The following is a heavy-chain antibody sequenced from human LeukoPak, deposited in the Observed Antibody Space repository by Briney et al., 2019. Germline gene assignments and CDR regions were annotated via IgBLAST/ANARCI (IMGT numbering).Heavy chain of an antibody. CDR1: GGSISSYY. Sequence: SETLSLTCTVSGGSISSYYWGWIRQPPGKGLEWIGSIYYSGSTYYNPSLKSRVTISVDTSKNQFSLKLSSVTAADTAVYYCARQMAQKYFDLWGRGTLVTVSS. CDR2: IYYSGST. J-gene: IGHJ2*01. D-gene: IGHD5-24*01. CDR3: ARQMAQKYFDL. V-gene: IGHV4-39*07.